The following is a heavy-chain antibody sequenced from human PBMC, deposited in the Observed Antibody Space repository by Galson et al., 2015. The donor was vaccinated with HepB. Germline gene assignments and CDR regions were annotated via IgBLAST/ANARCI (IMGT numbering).Heavy chain of an antibody. V-gene: IGHV3-7*03. CDR3: ARGGWYPEY. CDR2: INQGGSET. D-gene: IGHD6-19*01. Sequence: SLRLSCAASGFTLNSYWMSWVRQAPGKGLEWVANINQGGSETYYVDPVKGRFTISRDNAKNSLSLEMNSLRVEDTALYFCARGGWYPEYWGQGILVTASS. CDR1: GFTLNSYW. J-gene: IGHJ4*02.